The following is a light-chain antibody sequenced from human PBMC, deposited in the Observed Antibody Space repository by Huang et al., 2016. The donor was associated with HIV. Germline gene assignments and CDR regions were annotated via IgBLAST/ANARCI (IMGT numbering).Light chain of an antibody. V-gene: IGKV3-11*01. Sequence: VLIQSPATLSLSPGERATISCRASRSVTTYLAWYQQKPGQAPRLLIYDASNRATGIPARFSGSGSGTDFTLTISSLEPEDFAVYYCQQRSNLITFGQGTRLDVK. CDR3: QQRSNLIT. J-gene: IGKJ5*01. CDR2: DAS. CDR1: RSVTTY.